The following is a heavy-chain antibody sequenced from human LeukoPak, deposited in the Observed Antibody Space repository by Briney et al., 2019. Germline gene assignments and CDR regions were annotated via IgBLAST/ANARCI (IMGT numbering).Heavy chain of an antibody. V-gene: IGHV4-59*01. CDR1: GGSFSTYY. CDR2: IYYTGTT. CDR3: ARAGANGIEAAGSLRY. J-gene: IGHJ4*02. Sequence: RPSETLSLTCAVSGGSFSTYYWSWIRQPPGKGLEWIGFIYYTGTTNYNPSLKSRVTISVDTSKNQFSPKLSSVTAADTAVYYCARAGANGIEAAGSLRYWGQGTLVTVSS. D-gene: IGHD6-13*01.